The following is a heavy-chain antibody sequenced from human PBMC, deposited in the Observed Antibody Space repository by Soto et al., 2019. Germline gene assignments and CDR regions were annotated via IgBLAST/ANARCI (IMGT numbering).Heavy chain of an antibody. V-gene: IGHV4-59*01. CDR3: ARVKAVAGRGFGYFDY. D-gene: IGHD6-19*01. Sequence: PSETLSLTCTVSGGSINDYYWSWMRQPPGKGLEWSGYIDDSGSTNYSPSLKSRVTISVDTSKNQFSLRLSSVTAADTAVYYCARVKAVAGRGFGYFDYWGQGTLVTVSS. J-gene: IGHJ4*02. CDR1: GGSINDYY. CDR2: IDDSGST.